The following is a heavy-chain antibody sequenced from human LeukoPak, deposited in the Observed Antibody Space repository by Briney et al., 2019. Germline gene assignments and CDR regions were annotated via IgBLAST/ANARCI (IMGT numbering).Heavy chain of an antibody. CDR1: GGSISSYY. CDR3: ARAPMVRGVLDAFDI. CDR2: IYYSGRST. D-gene: IGHD3-10*01. J-gene: IGHJ3*02. V-gene: IGHV4-59*12. Sequence: SETLSLTCTVSGGSISSYYWSWIRQPPGKGLEWIGYIYYSGRSTYYNPSLKSRVTISIDTSKNQFSLKLSSVTAADTAVYYCARAPMVRGVLDAFDIWGQGTMVTVSS.